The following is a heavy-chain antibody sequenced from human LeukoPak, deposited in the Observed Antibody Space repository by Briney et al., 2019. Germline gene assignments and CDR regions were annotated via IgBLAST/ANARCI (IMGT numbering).Heavy chain of an antibody. J-gene: IGHJ6*02. CDR2: ISYDGSNK. V-gene: IGHV3-30-3*01. D-gene: IGHD3-22*01. Sequence: GGSLRLSCAASGFTFSNAWMNWVRQAPGKGLEWVAVISYDGSNKYYADSVKGRFTISRDNSKNTLYLQMNSLRAEDTAVYYCAREREDYYDSSGYYTERYGMDVWGQGTTVTVSS. CDR1: GFTFSNAW. CDR3: AREREDYYDSSGYYTERYGMDV.